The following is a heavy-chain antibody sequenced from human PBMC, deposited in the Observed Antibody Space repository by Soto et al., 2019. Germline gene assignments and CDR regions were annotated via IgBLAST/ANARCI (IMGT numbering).Heavy chain of an antibody. CDR1: GGTFSSYA. Sequence: QVQLVQSGAEVKKPGSSVKVSRRASGGTFSSYAVSWVRQAPGQGLEWMGVIIPLVGSPKYAQKFQGRVTITADDSATTAYMELTGLRSDDTAVYYCARESSSPNYYYYGMDVWGQGTTVTVSS. CDR3: ARESSSPNYYYYGMDV. D-gene: IGHD2-2*01. V-gene: IGHV1-69*01. CDR2: IIPLVGSP. J-gene: IGHJ6*02.